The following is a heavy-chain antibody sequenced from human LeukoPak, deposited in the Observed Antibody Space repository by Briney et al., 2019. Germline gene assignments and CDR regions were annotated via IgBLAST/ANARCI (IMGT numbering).Heavy chain of an antibody. V-gene: IGHV4-38-2*02. Sequence: SETLSLTCTVSGYSISSGYYWGWIRHPPGKGLEWIGTIYHSGSTSYNPSLKSRVTISADTSKNQFSLKLSSVTAADTAVYYCARVEVGADDFDYFQHWGQGTLVTVSS. D-gene: IGHD1-26*01. CDR1: GYSISSGYY. CDR2: IYHSGST. J-gene: IGHJ1*01. CDR3: ARVEVGADDFDYFQH.